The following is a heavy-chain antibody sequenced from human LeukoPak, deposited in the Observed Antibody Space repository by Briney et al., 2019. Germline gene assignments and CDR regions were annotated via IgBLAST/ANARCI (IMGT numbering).Heavy chain of an antibody. J-gene: IGHJ4*02. Sequence: PGGSLRLSCAASGFTFSSYAMSWVRQAPGKGLEWVSYISSSGSTIYYADSVKGRFTISRDNAKNSLYLQMNSLRAEDTAVYYCARDYGIAVAAYYFDYWGQGTLVTVSS. CDR2: ISSSGSTI. D-gene: IGHD6-19*01. V-gene: IGHV3-48*04. CDR1: GFTFSSYA. CDR3: ARDYGIAVAAYYFDY.